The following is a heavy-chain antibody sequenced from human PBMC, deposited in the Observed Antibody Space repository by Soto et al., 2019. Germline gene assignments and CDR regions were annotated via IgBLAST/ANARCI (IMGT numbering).Heavy chain of an antibody. CDR3: TRSIFGVVIHDAFDI. D-gene: IGHD3-3*01. V-gene: IGHV3-73*01. CDR1: GFTFSGSA. CDR2: IRSKANSYAT. Sequence: GGSLRLSCAASGFTFSGSAMHWVRQASGKGLEWVGRIRSKANSYATAYAASVKGRFTISRDDSKNTAYLQMNSLKTEDTAVYYCTRSIFGVVIHDAFDIWGQGTMVTVSS. J-gene: IGHJ3*02.